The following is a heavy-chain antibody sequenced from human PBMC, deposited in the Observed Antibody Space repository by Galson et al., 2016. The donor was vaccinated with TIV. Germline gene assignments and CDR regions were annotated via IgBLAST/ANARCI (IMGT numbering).Heavy chain of an antibody. V-gene: IGHV1-24*01. CDR2: FDPEVGRT. D-gene: IGHD3-22*01. Sequence: SVKVSCKVSGYSLTEVVMHWVRQAPGKGLEWMGGFDPEVGRTIYAQKLQGRVTMTADTSTDTAYMELGSLRFEDTAAYYCATVAWFPGLSLDNWGQGTLVTVSS. J-gene: IGHJ4*02. CDR3: ATVAWFPGLSLDN. CDR1: GYSLTEVV.